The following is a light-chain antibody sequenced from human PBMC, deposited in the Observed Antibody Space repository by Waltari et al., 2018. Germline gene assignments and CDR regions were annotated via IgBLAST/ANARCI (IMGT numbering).Light chain of an antibody. J-gene: IGKJ4*01. CDR1: QSIGSL. V-gene: IGKV1-5*01. Sequence: SPSTLSASVGDRVTITCRASQSIGSLLAWYQQKPGKAPKLLIYDASSLESGVPSRFSGSGSGTEFTLTINSLQPDDFATYSCQQYYSYFTFGGGAKVEIK. CDR2: DAS. CDR3: QQYYSYFT.